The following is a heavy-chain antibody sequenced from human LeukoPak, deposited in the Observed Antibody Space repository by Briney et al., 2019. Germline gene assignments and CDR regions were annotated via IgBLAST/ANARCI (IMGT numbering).Heavy chain of an antibody. V-gene: IGHV3-9*01. CDR3: AKDIGMYYDSSGYYDY. D-gene: IGHD3-22*01. CDR1: GFTFDDYA. J-gene: IGHJ4*02. Sequence: GGSLRLSCAASGFTFDDYAMHWVRQAPGKGLEWVSGISWNSGSIGYADSVKGRFTISRDNAENSLYLQMNSLRAEDTALYYCAKDIGMYYDSSGYYDYWGQGTLVTVSS. CDR2: ISWNSGSI.